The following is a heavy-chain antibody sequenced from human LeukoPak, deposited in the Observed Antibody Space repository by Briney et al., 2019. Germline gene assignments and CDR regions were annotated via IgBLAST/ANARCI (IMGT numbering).Heavy chain of an antibody. Sequence: SETLSLTCPVSGGSISGYYGNWIRQPPGKGLEWLGFIDYSGGPNSNPSLESRAPIPVDMSKTQFFLQCNSVTAAAPAEYYCARDKTGGSHVFDIWGQGTMVSVSP. CDR1: GGSISGYY. CDR2: IDYSGGP. V-gene: IGHV4-59*08. CDR3: ARDKTGGSHVFDI. J-gene: IGHJ3*02. D-gene: IGHD1-1*01.